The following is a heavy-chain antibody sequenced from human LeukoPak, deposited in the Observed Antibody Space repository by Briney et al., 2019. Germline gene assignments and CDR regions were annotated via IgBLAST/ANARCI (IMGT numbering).Heavy chain of an antibody. CDR3: AKDPSFRPGYFDY. V-gene: IGHV3-30*02. J-gene: IGHJ4*02. CDR1: GFTFSSYG. CDR2: IRYDGSNK. Sequence: GGSLRLSCAASGFTFSSYGMHWVRQAPGKGLEWVAFIRYDGSNKYYADSVKGRFTISRDNSKNTLCLQMNSLRAEDTAVYYCAKDPSFRPGYFDYWGQGTLVTVSS.